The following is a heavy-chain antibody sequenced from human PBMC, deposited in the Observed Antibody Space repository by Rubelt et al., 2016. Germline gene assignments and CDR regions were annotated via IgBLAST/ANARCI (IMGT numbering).Heavy chain of an antibody. Sequence: EVQLVESGGGLVQPGGSLRLSCAASGFTFSSYAMHWVRQAPGKGLEYVSAISSNGGSTYYANSVKGRFTISRDNSKNTLYLQMNSLRAEDTAVYYCARDVSVAAAGIGEHWYFDLWGRGTLVTVSS. CDR2: ISSNGGST. J-gene: IGHJ2*01. V-gene: IGHV3-64*01. D-gene: IGHD6-13*01. CDR3: ARDVSVAAAGIGEHWYFDL. CDR1: GFTFSSYA.